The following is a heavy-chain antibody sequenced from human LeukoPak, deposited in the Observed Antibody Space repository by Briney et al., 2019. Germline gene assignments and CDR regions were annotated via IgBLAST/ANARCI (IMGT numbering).Heavy chain of an antibody. V-gene: IGHV3-23*01. CDR1: GFTFSSYA. D-gene: IGHD2-21*02. J-gene: IGHJ4*02. Sequence: GGSLRLSCAAFGFTFSSYAMSWVRQAPGKGLEWVSGMSYSGGSTYYADSVKGRFIISRDNSKNTLYLQMNSLRAEDTAVYYCATDPYCGGDCYYDHWGQGTLVTVSS. CDR3: ATDPYCGGDCYYDH. CDR2: MSYSGGST.